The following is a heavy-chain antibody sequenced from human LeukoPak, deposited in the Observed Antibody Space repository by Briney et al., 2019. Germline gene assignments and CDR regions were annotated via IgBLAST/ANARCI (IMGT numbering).Heavy chain of an antibody. CDR1: GGSFRGYD. D-gene: IGHD5-24*01. CDR2: INDGGDT. V-gene: IGHV4-34*01. Sequence: PSETLSLTCGVYGGSFRGYDWSWVRQPPGKGLEWIGEINDGGDTNYNPSLKSRVTMSVDTSKNHFSLEVRSMTAADTAVYYCARGLGWKVATMGLFFMDVWGEGTTVTVSS. J-gene: IGHJ6*03. CDR3: ARGLGWKVATMGLFFMDV.